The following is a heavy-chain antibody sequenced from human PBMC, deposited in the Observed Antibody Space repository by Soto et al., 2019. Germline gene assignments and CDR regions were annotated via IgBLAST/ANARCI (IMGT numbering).Heavy chain of an antibody. CDR1: GFTFSSYW. CDR2: IKQDGSEK. D-gene: IGHD1-1*01. V-gene: IGHV3-7*04. CDR3: ARGQPQVGNPDY. J-gene: IGHJ4*02. Sequence: EVQLVESGGGLVQPGGSLRLSCAASGFTFSSYWMNWVRQAPGKGLEWVANIKQDGSEKYYVDSVKGRFTISRDNTKNSIYPQMNSLRAEDTAWYLWARGQPQVGNPDYWGQGTLGTGSS.